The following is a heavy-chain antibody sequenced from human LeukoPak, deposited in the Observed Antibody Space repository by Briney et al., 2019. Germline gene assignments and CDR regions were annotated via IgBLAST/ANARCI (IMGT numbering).Heavy chain of an antibody. CDR3: AKRLGYYDSSEGYFDQ. Sequence: GGSLRLSCAASGFTFSNAWMIWVRQAPGKGLEWVAVISYDGSYKNYVDSVKGRFTISRDISKNTLYLQMNSLRAEDTAVYYCAKRLGYYDSSEGYFDQWGQGTLVTVSS. CDR1: GFTFSNAW. D-gene: IGHD3-22*01. V-gene: IGHV3-30*18. CDR2: ISYDGSYK. J-gene: IGHJ4*02.